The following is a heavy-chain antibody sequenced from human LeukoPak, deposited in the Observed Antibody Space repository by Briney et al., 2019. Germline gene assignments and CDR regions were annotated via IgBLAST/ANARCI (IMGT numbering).Heavy chain of an antibody. CDR3: ARVEYNWNYAYYSDY. J-gene: IGHJ4*02. D-gene: IGHD1-7*01. V-gene: IGHV4-38-2*02. CDR1: GYSISSGYY. CDR2: IYHSGST. Sequence: SEILSLTCTVSGYSISSGYYWGWIRQPPGKGLEWIGSIYHSGSTYYNPSLKSRVTISVDTSKNQFSLKLSSVTAADTAVYYCARVEYNWNYAYYSDYWGQGTLVTVSS.